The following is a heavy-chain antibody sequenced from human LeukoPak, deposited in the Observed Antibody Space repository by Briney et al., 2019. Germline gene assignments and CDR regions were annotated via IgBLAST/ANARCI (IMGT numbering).Heavy chain of an antibody. Sequence: GGSLRLSCAASGFTFSSYWMSWVRQAPGKGLEWVANIKQDGSEKYYVDSVKGRFTISRDNAKNSLYLQMNSLRTEDTALYFCARDAWRRAFNYGMDVWGQGTTVAVSS. D-gene: IGHD5-12*01. CDR3: ARDAWRRAFNYGMDV. CDR2: IKQDGSEK. V-gene: IGHV3-7*03. J-gene: IGHJ6*02. CDR1: GFTFSSYW.